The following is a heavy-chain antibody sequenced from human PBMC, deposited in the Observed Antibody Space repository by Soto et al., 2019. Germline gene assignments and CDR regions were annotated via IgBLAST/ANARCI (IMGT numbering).Heavy chain of an antibody. V-gene: IGHV2-5*01. J-gene: IGHJ5*02. CDR1: GFSLSTIGVG. Sequence: QITLKESGPTLVKPTQTLTLTCTFSGFSLSTIGVGVGWIRQPPGKALEWLALIYWNDDKRYSPPLRSRLTITKDTSKNQVVLTMTSMDPVDTATYFCAHSHIIGTTSGHNYFDPWGQGTLVTVSS. CDR2: IYWNDDK. D-gene: IGHD1-7*01. CDR3: AHSHIIGTTSGHNYFDP.